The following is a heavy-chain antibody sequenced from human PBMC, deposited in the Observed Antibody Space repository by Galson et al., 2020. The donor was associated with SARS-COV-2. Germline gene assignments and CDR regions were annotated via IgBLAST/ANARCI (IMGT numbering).Heavy chain of an antibody. CDR3: TRGSNSSPFYHFDP. CDR1: GYTFSGHY. V-gene: IGHV1-2*06. J-gene: IGHJ5*02. D-gene: IGHD3-10*01. CDR2: INPNSGDT. Sequence: ASVKVSCKASGYTFSGHYMHWVRLAPGQGLEWMGRINPNSGDTDVAQKFQGRVTMPTDTSLTTAYMELSRLTSDDTAVYYCTRGSNSSPFYHFDPGGQGTLVTVSS.